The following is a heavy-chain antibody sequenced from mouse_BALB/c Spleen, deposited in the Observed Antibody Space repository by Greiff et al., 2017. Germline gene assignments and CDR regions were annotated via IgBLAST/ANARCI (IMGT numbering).Heavy chain of an antibody. V-gene: IGHV1-7*01. CDR1: GYTFTSYW. CDR2: INPSTGYT. D-gene: IGHD1-1*01. J-gene: IGHJ2*01. CDR3: ATPTVVATDY. Sequence: VKLQQSGAELAKPGASVKMSCKASGYTFTSYWMHWVKQRPGQGLEWIGYINPSTGYTEYNQKFKDKATLTADKSSSTAYMQLSSLTSEDSAVYYCATPTVVATDYWGQGTTLTVSS.